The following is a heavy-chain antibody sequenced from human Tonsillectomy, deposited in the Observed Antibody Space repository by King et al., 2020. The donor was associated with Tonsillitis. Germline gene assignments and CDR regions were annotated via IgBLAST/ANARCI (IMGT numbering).Heavy chain of an antibody. V-gene: IGHV4-61*02. Sequence: VQLQESGPGLVRPSQTLSLTCTVSGGSIDSGSYYWTWIRQPAGRGLEWIGRIYTSGSTNYNPSLKSRVTLSLDTSKKQFSLNLSSVTAADAAVYYCAREEYYRNPKFDSWGQGTLVTVSS. D-gene: IGHD1-14*01. CDR2: IYTSGST. CDR1: GGSIDSGSYY. CDR3: AREEYYRNPKFDS. J-gene: IGHJ4*02.